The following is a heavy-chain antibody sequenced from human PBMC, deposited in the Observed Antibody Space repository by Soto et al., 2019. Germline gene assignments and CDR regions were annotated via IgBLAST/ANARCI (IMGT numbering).Heavy chain of an antibody. CDR2: IKEVGSEK. CDR1: EFTCSTCW. Sequence: ELQLVESGGDLVQPGGSLRLSCAGAEFTCSTCWMGWVRESPGKGREGEANIKEVGSEKFYLDSVKGRFTISRDNGKKSLYLQMHGVRAEDTAVYYCTREKNWGQGTLVTVSS. V-gene: IGHV3-7*05. J-gene: IGHJ4*02. CDR3: TREKN.